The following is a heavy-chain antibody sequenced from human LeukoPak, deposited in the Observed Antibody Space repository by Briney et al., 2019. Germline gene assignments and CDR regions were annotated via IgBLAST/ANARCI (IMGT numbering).Heavy chain of an antibody. CDR3: ARVRITMIVPEYFDF. V-gene: IGHV4-39*07. J-gene: IGHJ4*02. D-gene: IGHD3-22*01. CDR2: IYYSGST. Sequence: SETLSLTYTVSGGSISSSSYYWGWIRQPPGKGLEWIGSIYYSGSTYYNPSLKSRVTISVDTSKNQFSLKLSSVTAADTAVYYCARVRITMIVPEYFDFWGQGTLVTVSS. CDR1: GGSISSSSYY.